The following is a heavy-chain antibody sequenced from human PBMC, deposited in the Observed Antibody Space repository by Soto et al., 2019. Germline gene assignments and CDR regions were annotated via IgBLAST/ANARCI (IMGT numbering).Heavy chain of an antibody. Sequence: GGSLRLSCAASGFTFSNAWMNWVRQAPGKGLEWVGRIKSKTDGGTTDYAAPVKGRFTISRDDSKNTLYLQMNSLKTEDTAVYYCTTGPIYSGSYYTDWGQGTLVTVSS. CDR1: GFTFSNAW. V-gene: IGHV3-15*07. D-gene: IGHD1-26*01. CDR3: TTGPIYSGSYYTD. CDR2: IKSKTDGGTT. J-gene: IGHJ4*02.